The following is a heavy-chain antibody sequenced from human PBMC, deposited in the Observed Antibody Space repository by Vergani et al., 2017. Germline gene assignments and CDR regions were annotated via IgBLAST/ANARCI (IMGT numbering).Heavy chain of an antibody. CDR1: GYPFTDYY. V-gene: IGHV1-69-2*01. Sequence: EVQLVPSGAEVKKPGATVKISCKVSGYPFTDYYMHWLQQAPGKGLEWMGLVDPEDGETIYAEKFQGRVTITADTSTDTAYMELSSLRSEDTAVYYCATAIPKYSYGPEAFDIWGQGTMVTVSS. D-gene: IGHD5-18*01. CDR3: ATAIPKYSYGPEAFDI. J-gene: IGHJ3*02. CDR2: VDPEDGET.